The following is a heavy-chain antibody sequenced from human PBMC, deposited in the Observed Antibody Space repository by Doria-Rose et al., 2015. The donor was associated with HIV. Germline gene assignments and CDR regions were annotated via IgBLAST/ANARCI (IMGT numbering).Heavy chain of an antibody. D-gene: IGHD1-7*01. J-gene: IGHJ5*02. V-gene: IGHV4-59*01. Sequence: RQPPGKGLEWIGCVFYSGSTNYNPSLKRRVTISLDTSKNQFSLNLNSVTAADTAVYYCARSNNWNFNWFDPWGQGTLSPSPQ. CDR2: VFYSGST. CDR3: ARSNNWNFNWFDP.